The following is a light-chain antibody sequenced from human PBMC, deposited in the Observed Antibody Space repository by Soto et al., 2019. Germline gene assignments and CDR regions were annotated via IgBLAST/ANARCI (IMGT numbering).Light chain of an antibody. CDR2: KAS. CDR1: QSISSW. Sequence: DIQMTQSPSTLSASVGDRVTITCRASQSISSWLAWYKQKPGKAPKLLIYKASSLESGVPSRFSGSGSGTECTLTISSLQPDDFATYYCQQYNSYSEWTFGQGTNVEIK. CDR3: QQYNSYSEWT. V-gene: IGKV1-5*03. J-gene: IGKJ1*01.